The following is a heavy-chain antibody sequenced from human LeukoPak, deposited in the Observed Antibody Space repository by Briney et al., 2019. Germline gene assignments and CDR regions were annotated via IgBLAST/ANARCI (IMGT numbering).Heavy chain of an antibody. V-gene: IGHV4-38-2*02. Sequence: SETLSLTCTVSGYSISSGYYWGWIRQPPGKGLEWIGSIYHSGSTYYNPSLKSRVTISVDTSKNQFSLKLSSVTAADTAVYYCARASRGGSYFWFDPWGQGTLVTVSS. CDR1: GYSISSGYY. CDR3: ARASRGGSYFWFDP. D-gene: IGHD1-26*01. CDR2: IYHSGST. J-gene: IGHJ5*02.